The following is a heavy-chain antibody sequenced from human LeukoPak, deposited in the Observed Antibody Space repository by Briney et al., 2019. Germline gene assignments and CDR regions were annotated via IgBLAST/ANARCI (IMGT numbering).Heavy chain of an antibody. J-gene: IGHJ6*03. CDR2: ISAYNGNT. V-gene: IGHV1-18*01. CDR3: ARASQVVTAIRLDYYYMDV. D-gene: IGHD2-21*02. CDR1: GYTFTSYG. Sequence: ASVKVSCKASGYTFTSYGISWVRQAPGQGLEWMGWISAYNGNTNYAQKLQGRVTMTTDTSTSTAYMELRSLRSDDTAVYYCARASQVVTAIRLDYYYMDVWGKGTTVTVSS.